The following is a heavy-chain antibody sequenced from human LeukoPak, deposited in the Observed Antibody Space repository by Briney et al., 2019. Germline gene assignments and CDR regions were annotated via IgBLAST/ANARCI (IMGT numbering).Heavy chain of an antibody. J-gene: IGHJ4*02. CDR3: ARNIVGPRQVDY. V-gene: IGHV4-34*01. Sequence: PSETLSLTCAVYGGSFGGYYWSWIRQPPGKGLEWIGEINHSGSTNYNPSLKSRVTISVDTSKSQFSLKLSSVTAADTAIYYCARNIVGPRQVDYWGQGTLVTVSS. CDR1: GGSFGGYY. D-gene: IGHD1-26*01. CDR2: INHSGST.